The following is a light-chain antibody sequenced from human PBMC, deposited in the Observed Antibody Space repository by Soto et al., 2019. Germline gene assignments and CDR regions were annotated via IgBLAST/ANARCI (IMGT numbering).Light chain of an antibody. CDR3: QVWDSSSDHV. CDR1: NIGSKS. CDR2: YDS. Sequence: SYELTQPPSVSVAPGKTARITCGGNNIGSKSVHWYQQKPGQAPVLVIYYDSDRPSGIPERFSGSNSGNTATLTISRVEAGDEADDYCQVWDSSSDHVFGTGTKLTVL. V-gene: IGLV3-21*04. J-gene: IGLJ1*01.